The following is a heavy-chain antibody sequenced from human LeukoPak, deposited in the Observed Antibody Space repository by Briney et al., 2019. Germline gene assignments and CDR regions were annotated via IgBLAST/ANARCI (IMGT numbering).Heavy chain of an antibody. CDR3: ARGRGSAQWLVPFDI. D-gene: IGHD6-19*01. V-gene: IGHV1-69*13. CDR1: GYTFTGYY. CDR2: IIPIFGTA. J-gene: IGHJ3*02. Sequence: SVKVSCKASGYTFTGYYMHWVRQAPGQGREWMGGIIPIFGTANYAQKFQGRVTITADESTSTAYMELSSLRSEDTAVYYCARGRGSAQWLVPFDIWGQGTMVTVSS.